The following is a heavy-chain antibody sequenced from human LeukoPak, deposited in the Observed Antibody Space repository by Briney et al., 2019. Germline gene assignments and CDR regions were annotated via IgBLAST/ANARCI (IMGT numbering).Heavy chain of an antibody. CDR1: GFTFSSYW. CDR3: ASELRYFDWLLSYFDY. CDR2: IKQDGSEK. Sequence: GGSLRLSCAASGFTFSSYWMSWVRQAPGKGLEWVANIKQDGSEKYYVDSVKGRFTISRDNAKNLLYLQMNSLRAEDTAVYFCASELRYFDWLLSYFDYWGQGTLVTVSS. V-gene: IGHV3-7*01. D-gene: IGHD3-9*01. J-gene: IGHJ4*02.